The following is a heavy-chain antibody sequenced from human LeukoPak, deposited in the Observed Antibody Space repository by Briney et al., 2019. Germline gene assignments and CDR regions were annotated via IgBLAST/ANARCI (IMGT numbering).Heavy chain of an antibody. CDR3: ARIHNLGILAHFDT. D-gene: IGHD7-27*01. Sequence: GGSLRLSCVASGFTFSSYEMNWVRPAPGKGREWVSYTNSGVGTLYYADSVKGRFTISRDNAKNSLYLQMNSLRGEDTAVYYCARIHNLGILAHFDTWGQGTLVTVSS. V-gene: IGHV3-48*03. CDR2: TNSGVGTL. J-gene: IGHJ4*02. CDR1: GFTFSSYE.